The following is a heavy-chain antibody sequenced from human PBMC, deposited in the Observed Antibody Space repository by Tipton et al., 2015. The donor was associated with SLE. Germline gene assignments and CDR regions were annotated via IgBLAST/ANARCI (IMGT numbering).Heavy chain of an antibody. CDR2: ISYDGSNK. V-gene: IGHV3-30*03. CDR1: GFTFSTYW. CDR3: ASWLLYYFDY. D-gene: IGHD3-22*01. Sequence: SLRLSCAASGFTFSTYWMHWVRQAPGKGLEWVAVISYDGSNKYYADSVKGRFTISRDNSKNTLYLQMNSLRAEDTAVYYCASWLLYYFDYWGQGTLVTVSS. J-gene: IGHJ4*02.